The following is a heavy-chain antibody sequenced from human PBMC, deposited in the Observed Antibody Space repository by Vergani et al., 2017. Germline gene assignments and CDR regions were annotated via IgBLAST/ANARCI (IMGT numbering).Heavy chain of an antibody. D-gene: IGHD3-9*01. CDR2: ITPQNGGT. Sequence: QVQLVQSGAEVKKPGAAVKVSCKASGYYFTDNYLHWVRQAPGQGLEWMGRITPQNGGTQYAEKFKGRVTMTRDTSITTAYMELTSLTSDDTAVYYCVRRGTYYWLSTWGQGTLVTVSS. CDR3: VRRGTYYWLST. V-gene: IGHV1-2*02. J-gene: IGHJ5*02. CDR1: GYYFTDNY.